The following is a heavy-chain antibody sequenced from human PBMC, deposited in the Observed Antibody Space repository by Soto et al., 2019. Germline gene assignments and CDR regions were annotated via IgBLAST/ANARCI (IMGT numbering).Heavy chain of an antibody. J-gene: IGHJ4*02. CDR2: IYHSGST. CDR1: GGSISSSNW. D-gene: IGHD6-19*01. CDR3: AQGPDKAVPGRDY. Sequence: SETLSLTCAVSGGSISSSNWWSWVRQPPGKGLEWIGEIYHSGSTNYNPSLKSRVTISVDKSKNQFSLKLTSVTAEDTAVYYCAQGPDKAVPGRDYWGQGTLVTVSS. V-gene: IGHV4-4*02.